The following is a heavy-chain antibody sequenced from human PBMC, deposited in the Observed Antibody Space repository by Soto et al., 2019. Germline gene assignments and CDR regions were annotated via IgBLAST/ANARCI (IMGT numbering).Heavy chain of an antibody. CDR1: GFTFSNYI. J-gene: IGHJ6*02. CDR2: ISYDGSNK. CDR3: ARGDPYYGMDV. V-gene: IGHV3-30*09. Sequence: GGSLRLSCAASGFTFSNYIFYWVRQAPGKGPEWVAAISYDGSNKQYADSVKGRFAISRDNPGNSLDLQMNSLRGDDTGLYYCARGDPYYGMDVWGQGTTVTVSS.